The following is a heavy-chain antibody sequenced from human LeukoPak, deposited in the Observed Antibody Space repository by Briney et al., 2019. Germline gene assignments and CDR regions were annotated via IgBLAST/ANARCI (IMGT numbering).Heavy chain of an antibody. J-gene: IGHJ4*02. Sequence: VKVSCKASGYTFTSYGISWVRQAPGQGLEWMGGIIPMLGTPNYAQKFQGRVTITADKSTSTAYMDLSSLRSEDTAVYYCASGTTDIVVVPATLRNYYFDYWGQGTLVTVSS. CDR1: GYTFTSYG. CDR3: ASGTTDIVVVPATLRNYYFDY. V-gene: IGHV1-69*13. D-gene: IGHD2-2*01. CDR2: IIPMLGTP.